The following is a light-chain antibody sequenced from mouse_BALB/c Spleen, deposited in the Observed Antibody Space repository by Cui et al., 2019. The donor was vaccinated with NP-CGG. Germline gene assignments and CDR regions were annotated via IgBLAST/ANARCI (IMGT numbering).Light chain of an antibody. CDR2: VIN. Sequence: QAVVTHESAPTTSPGETVTLTCRSSTGAVTTSNYANWVQEKPDHLFTGLIGVINNRVPGVPARFSGSLIGDKAALTITGAQTEDEAIYFCALWYSNHWVFGGGTKLTVL. CDR1: TGAVTTSNY. CDR3: ALWYSNHWV. J-gene: IGLJ1*01. V-gene: IGLV1*01.